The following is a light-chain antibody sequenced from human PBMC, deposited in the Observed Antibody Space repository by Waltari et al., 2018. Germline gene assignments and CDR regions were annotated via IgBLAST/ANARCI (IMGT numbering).Light chain of an antibody. CDR1: QSVSRA. V-gene: IGKV3-20*01. CDR2: GAS. J-gene: IGKJ1*01. Sequence: EIVLTQSPGTLSLSLGERATVSCRASQSVSRALAWYQQKPGQAPRLLIYGASTRATSIPDRFSGSGSGTDFSLTISRLEPDDFAVYYCQHYVRLPVTFGQGTTVEI. CDR3: QHYVRLPVT.